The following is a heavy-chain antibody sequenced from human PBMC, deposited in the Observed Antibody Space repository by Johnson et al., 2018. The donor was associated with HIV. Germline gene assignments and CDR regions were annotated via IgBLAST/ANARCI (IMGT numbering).Heavy chain of an antibody. CDR3: ARDYDLAARPVAFDI. J-gene: IGHJ3*02. CDR1: GFTFRSYW. V-gene: IGHV3-7*03. CDR2: IKQDGSEK. Sequence: VQLVESGGGVVHPGRSLRLSCVVSGFTFRSYWMTWVRQAPGKGLEWVANIKQDGSEKYYVDSVKGRFTISRDNAKNSLYLQMNSLRAEDTAVYYCARDYDLAARPVAFDIWGQGTMVTVSS. D-gene: IGHD6-6*01.